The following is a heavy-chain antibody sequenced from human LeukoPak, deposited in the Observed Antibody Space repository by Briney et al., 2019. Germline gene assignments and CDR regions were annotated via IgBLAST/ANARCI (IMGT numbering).Heavy chain of an antibody. V-gene: IGHV3-7*03. Sequence: GGSLRLSCVASGFTFGKYWMSWVRQAPGKGLEWVANIKLDGSEKNYVDSVKGRFTISRDNTKNSLHLQMNSLRAEDTAVFYCARDQYDTWSRRGNFDSWGQGTLVIVSS. J-gene: IGHJ4*02. CDR1: GFTFGKYW. CDR2: IKLDGSEK. D-gene: IGHD3-3*01. CDR3: ARDQYDTWSRRGNFDS.